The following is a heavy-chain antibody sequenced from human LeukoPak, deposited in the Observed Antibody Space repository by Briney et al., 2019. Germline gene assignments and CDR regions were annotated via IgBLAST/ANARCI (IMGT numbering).Heavy chain of an antibody. CDR3: AKGMVRGGYYYYGMDV. V-gene: IGHV3-23*01. CDR2: ISGSGGST. D-gene: IGHD3-10*01. CDR1: GFTFSSYA. J-gene: IGHJ6*02. Sequence: GGSLRLSYAASGFTFSSYAMSWVRQAPGKGLEWVSAISGSGGSTYYADSVKGRFTISRDNSKNTLYLQMNSLRAEDTAVYYCAKGMVRGGYYYYGMDVWGQGTTVTVSS.